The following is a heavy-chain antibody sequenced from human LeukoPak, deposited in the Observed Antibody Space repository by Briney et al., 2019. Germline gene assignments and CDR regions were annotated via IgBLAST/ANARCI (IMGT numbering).Heavy chain of an antibody. CDR2: LSSSGGNT. V-gene: IGHV3-23*01. Sequence: PGGSLRLSCVASGFFFSNYDMNWVRQAPGKGLEWVSGLSSSGGNTFYADSVKGRFTISRDNSKNTVYLQMNSLRGEDTAIYYCARGVTVTTDFWGQGTLVTVSS. D-gene: IGHD4-17*01. CDR1: GFFFSNYD. CDR3: ARGVTVTTDF. J-gene: IGHJ4*02.